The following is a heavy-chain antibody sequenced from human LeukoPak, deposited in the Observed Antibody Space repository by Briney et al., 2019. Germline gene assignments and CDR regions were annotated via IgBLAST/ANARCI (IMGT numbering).Heavy chain of an antibody. J-gene: IGHJ4*02. D-gene: IGHD2-15*01. CDR2: ISSSGSTI. V-gene: IGHV3-48*03. CDR3: VVVVASTVFDY. Sequence: GGSLRLSCAAPGFTSSSYEMNWVRQAPGEGLEWVSYISSSGSTIYYADSVKGRFTISRDNAKNSLYLQMNSLRAEDTAVYYCVVVVASTVFDYWGQGTLVTVSS. CDR1: GFTSSSYE.